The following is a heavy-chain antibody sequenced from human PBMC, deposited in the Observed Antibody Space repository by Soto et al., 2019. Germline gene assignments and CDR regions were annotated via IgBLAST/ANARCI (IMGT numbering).Heavy chain of an antibody. V-gene: IGHV3-30-3*01. CDR2: ISYDGSKK. CDR3: ARVGLITMISPRGWFDP. D-gene: IGHD3-22*01. Sequence: QVQLVESGGGVVQPGRSLRLSCAASGFTFSSYAMHWVRQAPGKGLEWVAVISYDGSKKYYADSVKGRFTIPRDNSKNTLYQQMNSLRAEDTAVYYCARVGLITMISPRGWFDPWGQGTLVTVSS. CDR1: GFTFSSYA. J-gene: IGHJ5*02.